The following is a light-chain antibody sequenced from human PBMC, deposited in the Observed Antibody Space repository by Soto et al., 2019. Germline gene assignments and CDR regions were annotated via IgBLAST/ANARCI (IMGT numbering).Light chain of an antibody. CDR1: SSNIESNT. Sequence: QPVLTQPPSASGTPGQRVTISCSGSSSNIESNTVNWYQRLPGTAPKFLIYSNDQRPSGVPDRFSGSKSGTSASLAISGLQSEDEADYYCAAWDDSLNGVVFGGGTKLTFL. J-gene: IGLJ2*01. V-gene: IGLV1-44*01. CDR2: SND. CDR3: AAWDDSLNGVV.